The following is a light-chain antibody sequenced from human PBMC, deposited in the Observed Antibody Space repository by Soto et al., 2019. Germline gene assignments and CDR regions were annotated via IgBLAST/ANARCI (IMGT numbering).Light chain of an antibody. Sequence: EIVLTQSAGTLSLSPGERATLSCRASQSVSSSYLAWYQQKPGQAPRLLIYGASSRATGIPDTFSGSGSGTDFTLTISRLEPEDFAVYYCQHYGSSPWTFGQGTKVEIK. CDR3: QHYGSSPWT. CDR2: GAS. J-gene: IGKJ1*01. CDR1: QSVSSSY. V-gene: IGKV3-20*01.